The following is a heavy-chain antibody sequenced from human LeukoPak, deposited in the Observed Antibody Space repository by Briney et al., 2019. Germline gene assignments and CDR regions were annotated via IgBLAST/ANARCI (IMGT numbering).Heavy chain of an antibody. CDR2: IYYSGST. D-gene: IGHD1-26*01. J-gene: IGHJ4*02. CDR3: ARVRVGATSPYYFDY. CDR1: GGSISSGGYY. V-gene: IGHV4-31*03. Sequence: SETLSLTCTVSGGSISSGGYYWSWIRQHPGKGLEWIGYIYYSGSTYYNPSLKSRVTISVDTSKNQFSLKLSSVTAADTAVYYCARVRVGATSPYYFDYWGQGTLVTVSS.